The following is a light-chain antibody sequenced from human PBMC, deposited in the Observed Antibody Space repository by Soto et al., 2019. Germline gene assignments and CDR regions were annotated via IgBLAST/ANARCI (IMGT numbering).Light chain of an antibody. CDR2: DVS. Sequence: SVLTQAAYVSGSPGQTITISCTGTSSDDGGYNYVSWYQQHPGKAPKLIIYDVSNRPSGVSNRFSGSKSGNTASLTISGLQAYFVSDYYYNSYITTIPSVF. V-gene: IGLV2-14*03. J-gene: IGLJ2*01. CDR1: SSDDGGYNY. CDR3: NSYITTIPSV.